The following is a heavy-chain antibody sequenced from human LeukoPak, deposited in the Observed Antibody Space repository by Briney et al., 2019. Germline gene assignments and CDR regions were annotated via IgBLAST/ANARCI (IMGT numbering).Heavy chain of an antibody. J-gene: IGHJ6*03. D-gene: IGHD2-2*01. V-gene: IGHV1-18*01. CDR1: GYIFTSYG. CDR2: ISAYNGNT. CDR3: ARYLYCSSTSCPNFYYYYYMDV. Sequence: GASVKVSCKASGYIFTSYGISWVRQAPGQGLEWMGWISAYNGNTNYAQKLQGRVTMNTDTSTSTAYMELRSLRSDDTAVYYCARYLYCSSTSCPNFYYYYYMDVWGKGTTVTVSS.